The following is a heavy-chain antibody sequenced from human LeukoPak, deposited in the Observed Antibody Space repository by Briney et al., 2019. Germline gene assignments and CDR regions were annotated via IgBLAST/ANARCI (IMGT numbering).Heavy chain of an antibody. D-gene: IGHD2/OR15-2a*01. CDR1: GFIFSSHG. V-gene: IGHV3-30*02. J-gene: IGHJ4*02. CDR2: IRSDGSDT. CDR3: AKHDNSSDF. Sequence: PGGSLRLSCAASGFIFSSHGMHWVRQPPGKGLEWVAFIRSDGSDTYSAASVKGRFTISRDNSKNTLWLQMNSLRAEDTAVYYCAKHDNSSDFWGQGTMVTVSS.